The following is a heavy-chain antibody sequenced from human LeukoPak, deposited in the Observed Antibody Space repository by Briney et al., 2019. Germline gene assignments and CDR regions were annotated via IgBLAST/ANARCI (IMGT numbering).Heavy chain of an antibody. D-gene: IGHD2-15*01. CDR1: GDSISSSSYY. J-gene: IGHJ4*02. Sequence: SATLSLTCTVSGDSISSSSYYWGWIRQPPGKGLEWIGGIYYSGSTYYNPSLKSRVTISIDTSKNQFSLKLSSVTAADTAVYYCARDRDGCSGGSCFFDYWGQGTPVTVSS. V-gene: IGHV4-39*07. CDR3: ARDRDGCSGGSCFFDY. CDR2: IYYSGST.